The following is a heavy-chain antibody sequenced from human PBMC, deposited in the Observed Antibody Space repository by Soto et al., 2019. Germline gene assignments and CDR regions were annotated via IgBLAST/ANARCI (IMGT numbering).Heavy chain of an antibody. CDR3: AIPPSYCSSTSCYGAFDI. V-gene: IGHV4-59*08. Sequence: SETLSLTCTVSGGSISSYYWSWIRQPPGKGLEWIGYIYYSGSTNYNPSLKSRVTISVDTSKNQFSLKLSSVTAADTAVYYCAIPPSYCSSTSCYGAFDIWGQGTMVTVSS. J-gene: IGHJ3*02. CDR1: GGSISSYY. D-gene: IGHD2-2*01. CDR2: IYYSGST.